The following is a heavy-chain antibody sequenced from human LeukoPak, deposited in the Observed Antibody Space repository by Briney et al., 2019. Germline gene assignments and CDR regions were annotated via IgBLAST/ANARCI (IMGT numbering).Heavy chain of an antibody. V-gene: IGHV3-23*01. Sequence: GGSLRLSCVASGVTLSNYAMSWARQAPGKGLEWVSGISSSGSGGNTYYADSVKGRFTISRDNSKNTLYLQMNSLRAEDTAVYYCARVFSSATTVTTDYWGQGTLVTVSS. CDR1: GVTLSNYA. CDR2: ISSSGSGGNT. CDR3: ARVFSSATTVTTDY. D-gene: IGHD4-11*01. J-gene: IGHJ4*02.